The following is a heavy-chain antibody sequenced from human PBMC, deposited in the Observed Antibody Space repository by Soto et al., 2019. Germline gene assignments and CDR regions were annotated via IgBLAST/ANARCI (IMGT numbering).Heavy chain of an antibody. D-gene: IGHD3-16*02. CDR2: ISGSGGST. CDR1: GFTFSSYA. Sequence: GSLRLSCAASGFTFSSYAMSWVRQAPGKGLEWVSAISGSGGSTYYADSVKGRFTISRDNSKNTLSLQMNSLRAEDTAVYYCAKAGGFAVVWGSYRSRGWFDPWGQGTLVTVSS. CDR3: AKAGGFAVVWGSYRSRGWFDP. V-gene: IGHV3-23*01. J-gene: IGHJ5*02.